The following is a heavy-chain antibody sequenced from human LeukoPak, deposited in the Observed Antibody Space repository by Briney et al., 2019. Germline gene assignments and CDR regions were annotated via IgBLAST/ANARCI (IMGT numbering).Heavy chain of an antibody. CDR1: GGTFSSYA. CDR3: ARDLHIVGATGFDY. V-gene: IGHV1-69*04. D-gene: IGHD1-26*01. CDR2: IIPILGIA. J-gene: IGHJ4*02. Sequence: ASVKVSCKASGGTFSSYAISWVRQAPGQGLEWMGRIIPILGIANYAQKFQGRVTITADKSTSTAYMELSSLRSEDTAVYYCARDLHIVGATGFDYWGQGTLVTVSS.